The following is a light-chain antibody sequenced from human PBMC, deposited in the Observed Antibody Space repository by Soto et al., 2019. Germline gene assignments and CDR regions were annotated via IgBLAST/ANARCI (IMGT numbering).Light chain of an antibody. Sequence: QSALTQPASVSGSPGQSITISCTGTSSDVGGYNYVSWYQQHPGKAPKLMIYEVSNRPSGVFNRFSGFKSGNTASLTISGLQAEDEADYYCSSYTSSSTVVFGGGTKLTVL. J-gene: IGLJ2*01. V-gene: IGLV2-14*01. CDR3: SSYTSSSTVV. CDR1: SSDVGGYNY. CDR2: EVS.